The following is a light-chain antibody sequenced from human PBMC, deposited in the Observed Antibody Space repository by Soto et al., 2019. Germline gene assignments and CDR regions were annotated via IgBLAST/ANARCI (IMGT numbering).Light chain of an antibody. V-gene: IGKV3-15*01. CDR3: QQYNNSPKT. CDR1: QSLSSN. J-gene: IGKJ1*01. CDR2: DAS. Sequence: EIVMTQSPATLSVSPGERATLSCGASQSLSSNLAWYQQKPGQAPRLLIYDASTRATGIPARFSGSGSGTEFTLTISSLQSEDFAVYYCQQYNNSPKTFGQGTKVEIK.